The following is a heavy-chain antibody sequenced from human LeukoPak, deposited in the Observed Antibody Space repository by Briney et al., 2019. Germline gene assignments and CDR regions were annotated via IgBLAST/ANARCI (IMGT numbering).Heavy chain of an antibody. D-gene: IGHD6-19*01. Sequence: PGGSLRLSCATSGFTFSTYGMSWVRQAPGKGLEWVSSISGSGVSTYYGDSVKGRLTISRDNSKNTLYLQMNSLRAEDTAVYYGAKSTSSFDYWGQGILVPVSS. CDR2: ISGSGVST. CDR3: AKSTSSFDY. CDR1: GFTFSTYG. V-gene: IGHV3-23*01. J-gene: IGHJ4*02.